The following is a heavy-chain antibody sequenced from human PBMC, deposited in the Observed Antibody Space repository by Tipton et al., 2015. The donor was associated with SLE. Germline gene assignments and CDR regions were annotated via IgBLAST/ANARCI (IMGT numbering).Heavy chain of an antibody. V-gene: IGHV4-38-2*02. CDR3: ASSQYCSDSSCYSFDY. CDR1: GYSISSGYS. Sequence: TLSLTCTVSGYSISSGYSWGWIRQPPGKGLEWIGSMFHGGSTYYNPSLKSRVTISVDTSKNQFSLKLSSVTAADTAVYHCASSQYCSDSSCYSFDYWGQGTQVTVSS. D-gene: IGHD2-2*02. CDR2: MFHGGST. J-gene: IGHJ4*02.